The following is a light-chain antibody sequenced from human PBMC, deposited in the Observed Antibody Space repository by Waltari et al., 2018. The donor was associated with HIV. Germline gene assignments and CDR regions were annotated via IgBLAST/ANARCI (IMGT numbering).Light chain of an antibody. J-gene: IGLJ1*01. V-gene: IGLV2-11*02. CDR3: CSFVGSYSYV. CDR1: HSEIGGYNS. Sequence: QSALTQPASVSGSPGQSITISCTGTHSEIGGYNSVSWYQQHPDKAPTLLIYDVSKRPSGVPDRFSGSRSGNTASLTISGLQAEDEADYFCCSFVGSYSYVFGTGTKVTVL. CDR2: DVS.